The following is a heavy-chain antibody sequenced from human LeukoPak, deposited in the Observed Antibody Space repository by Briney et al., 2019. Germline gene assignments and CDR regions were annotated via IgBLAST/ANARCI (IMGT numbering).Heavy chain of an antibody. D-gene: IGHD3-9*01. CDR1: GFTFSSYG. CDR3: AKDFRARGYFDWLFQH. V-gene: IGHV3-30*18. Sequence: PGRSLRLSCAASGFTFSSYGMHRVRQAPGKGLEWVAVISYDGSNKYYADSVKGRFTISRDNSKNTLYLQMNSLRAEDTAVYYCAKDFRARGYFDWLFQHWGQGTLVTVSS. CDR2: ISYDGSNK. J-gene: IGHJ1*01.